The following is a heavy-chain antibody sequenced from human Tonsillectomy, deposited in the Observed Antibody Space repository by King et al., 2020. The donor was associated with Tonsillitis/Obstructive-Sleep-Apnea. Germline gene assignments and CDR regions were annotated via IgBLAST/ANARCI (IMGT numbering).Heavy chain of an antibody. CDR1: GFTFSSFA. Sequence: VQLVESGGGVVQPGRSLRLSCAASGFTFSSFAIHWVRQAPGKGLEWVALISYDGSDKYYADSVKGRFTISRDNSKNALYLQMNSLRAEDTAVYYCAGDGDSSSWYGLYYYYYMDVWGKGTTVTVSS. D-gene: IGHD6-13*01. J-gene: IGHJ6*03. CDR3: AGDGDSSSWYGLYYYYYMDV. V-gene: IGHV3-30*04. CDR2: ISYDGSDK.